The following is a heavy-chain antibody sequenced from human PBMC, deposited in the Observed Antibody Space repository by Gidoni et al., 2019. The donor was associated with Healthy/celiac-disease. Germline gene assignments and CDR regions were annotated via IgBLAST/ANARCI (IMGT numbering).Heavy chain of an antibody. J-gene: IGHJ4*02. Sequence: EVQLLESGGGLVPPGGCLIRSCASSGSSFSSQAMSWVRQAPGKGLEWVSAISGSGGSTYYADSVKGRFTISRDNSKNTLYLQMNSLRAEDTAVYYCAKDAYDSSGYTYWGQGTLVTVSS. V-gene: IGHV3-23*01. CDR3: AKDAYDSSGYTY. D-gene: IGHD3-22*01. CDR2: ISGSGGST. CDR1: GSSFSSQA.